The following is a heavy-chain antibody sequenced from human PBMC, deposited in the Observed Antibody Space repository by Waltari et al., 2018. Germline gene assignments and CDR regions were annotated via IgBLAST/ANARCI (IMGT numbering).Heavy chain of an antibody. CDR1: GYSFSSFG. CDR2: ISGDNADT. D-gene: IGHD2-21*01. CDR3: ARGCFLNSIIIVVMDFDY. J-gene: IGHJ4*02. Sequence: QVQLVQSGPEVKSPGAPVKVSCKASGYSFSSFGISWVREAPGHGLEWLRWISGDNADTKYAQTFQDRVTMTTDTSTKTAYMELRSLTSDDTATYYCARGCFLNSIIIVVMDFDYWGQGTLVTVSS. V-gene: IGHV1-18*01.